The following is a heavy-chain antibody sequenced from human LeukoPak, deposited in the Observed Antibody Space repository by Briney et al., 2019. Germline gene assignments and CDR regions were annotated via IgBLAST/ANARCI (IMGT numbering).Heavy chain of an antibody. CDR2: IIPIFGIA. D-gene: IGHD3-22*01. CDR1: GGTFSSHA. Sequence: SVKVSCKASGGTFSSHAISWVRQAPGQGLEWMGRIIPIFGIANYAQKFQGRVTITADKSTSTAYMELSSLRSEDTAVYYCAREYYYDSSGYIDYWGQGTLVTVSS. V-gene: IGHV1-69*04. J-gene: IGHJ4*02. CDR3: AREYYYDSSGYIDY.